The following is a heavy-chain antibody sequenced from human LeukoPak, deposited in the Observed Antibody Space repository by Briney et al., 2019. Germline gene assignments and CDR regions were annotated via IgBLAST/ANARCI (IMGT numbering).Heavy chain of an antibody. V-gene: IGHV4-59*01. CDR2: IYYSGNT. D-gene: IGHD3-10*02. Sequence: KPSETLSLTCTVSGGSISPYYWSWIRQPPGKGLEWLGYIYYSGNTEYKPSLKSRVAMSVDTSTNQFSLRLSSVTAADTAVYYCARSTGSTMFIDYWGQGTLVTVSS. J-gene: IGHJ4*02. CDR3: ARSTGSTMFIDY. CDR1: GGSISPYY.